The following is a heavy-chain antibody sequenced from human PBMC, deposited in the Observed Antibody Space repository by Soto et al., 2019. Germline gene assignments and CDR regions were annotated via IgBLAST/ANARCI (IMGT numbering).Heavy chain of an antibody. CDR2: IDPSDAYT. V-gene: IGHV5-10-1*01. J-gene: IGHJ3*01. D-gene: IGHD2-2*01. CDR3: ARRYCSSTCCPSNYYAMDVWGHHAFDV. CDR1: GYSFSSYW. Sequence: GESLKISCKGFGYSFSSYWISWVRQMPGKGLEWMGRIDPSDAYTNYSPSFQGHVTISTDKSISTAYLQWSSLRAADTAMYDCARRYCSSTCCPSNYYAMDVWGHHAFDVWGLGTMVTVSS.